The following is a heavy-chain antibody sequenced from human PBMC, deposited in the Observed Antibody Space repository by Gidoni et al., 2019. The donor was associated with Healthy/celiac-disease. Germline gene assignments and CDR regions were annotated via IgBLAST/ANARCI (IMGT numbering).Heavy chain of an antibody. V-gene: IGHV3-30*18. Sequence: QVQLVESGGAVVQPGRSLRPSCAASGFTFSSYGMHWVRQAPGKGREWVAVISYDRSNKYYADSVKGRFTISRDNSKNTLYLQMNSLRAEDTAVYYCAKHYSYGFSHYYYGMDVWGQGTTVTVSS. CDR2: ISYDRSNK. D-gene: IGHD5-18*01. CDR1: GFTFSSYG. CDR3: AKHYSYGFSHYYYGMDV. J-gene: IGHJ6*02.